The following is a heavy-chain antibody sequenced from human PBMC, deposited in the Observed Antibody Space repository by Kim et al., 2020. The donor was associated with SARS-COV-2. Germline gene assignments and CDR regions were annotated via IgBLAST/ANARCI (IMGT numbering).Heavy chain of an antibody. J-gene: IGHJ4*02. Sequence: YASSVKARFTISRDESKDTAYLQMNSLRAEDTAAYFCAKGIWFGVYYFDYWGQGTLVTVSS. V-gene: IGHV3-23*01. CDR3: AKGIWFGVYYFDY. D-gene: IGHD3-10*01.